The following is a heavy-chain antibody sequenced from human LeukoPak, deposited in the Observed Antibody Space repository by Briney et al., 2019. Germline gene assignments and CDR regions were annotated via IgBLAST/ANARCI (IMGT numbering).Heavy chain of an antibody. CDR3: ARGLPLANFDY. Sequence: SETLSLTCAVYGGSFSGYYWSWIRQPPGKGLEWIGEINHSGSTNYNPSLKSRVTISVDTSKNQFSLKLSSVTAADTAVYYCARGLPLANFDYWGRGTLVTVSS. V-gene: IGHV4-34*01. J-gene: IGHJ4*02. CDR2: INHSGST. CDR1: GGSFSGYY.